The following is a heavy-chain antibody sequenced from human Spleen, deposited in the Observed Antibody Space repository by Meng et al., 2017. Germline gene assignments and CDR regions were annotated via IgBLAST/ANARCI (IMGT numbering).Heavy chain of an antibody. V-gene: IGHV3-74*01. CDR1: GFTFSSYW. CDR3: ARDLVAYCGGYCFKPYWYYDL. J-gene: IGHJ2*01. D-gene: IGHD2-21*02. Sequence: GESLKISCAASGFTFSSYWMHWVRQAPGKGLVWVSRINSDGSSTSYADSVKGRFTISRDNAKNALYLQMNSLRAEDTAVYYCARDLVAYCGGYCFKPYWYYDL. CDR2: INSDGSST.